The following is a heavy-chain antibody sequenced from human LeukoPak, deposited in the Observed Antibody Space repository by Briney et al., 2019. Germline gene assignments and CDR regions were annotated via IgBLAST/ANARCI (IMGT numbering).Heavy chain of an antibody. CDR2: ISAYNGNT. V-gene: IGHV1-18*01. CDR1: GYTFTSYG. D-gene: IGHD3-16*02. CDR3: ARAYDYVWGSYRPFDY. J-gene: IGHJ4*02. Sequence: ASVKVSCKASGYTFTSYGISWVRQAPGQGLEWRGWISAYNGNTNYAQKLQGRVTMTTDTSTSTAYMELRSLRSDDTAVYYCARAYDYVWGSYRPFDYWGQGTLVTVSS.